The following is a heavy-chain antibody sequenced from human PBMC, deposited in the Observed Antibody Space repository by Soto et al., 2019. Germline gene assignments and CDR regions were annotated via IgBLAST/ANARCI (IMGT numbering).Heavy chain of an antibody. CDR1: RFTFTNYA. V-gene: IGHV3-30*18. J-gene: IGHJ4*02. CDR3: AKDQSYSLSGSDYNG. Sequence: QVPLVESGGGVVQPGRSLILSCAASRFTFTNYAMHWVRQAPGKGLEWVAVISYDGRKDHYADSVKGRFTISRDNSKSTLYLQMNSLRVEDTAVYYCAKDQSYSLSGSDYNGWVQGTLVTVSS. D-gene: IGHD3-10*01. CDR2: ISYDGRKD.